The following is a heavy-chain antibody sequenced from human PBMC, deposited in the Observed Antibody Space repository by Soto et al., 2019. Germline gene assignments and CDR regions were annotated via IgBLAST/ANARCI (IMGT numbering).Heavy chain of an antibody. J-gene: IGHJ6*02. CDR1: GFTFSNYW. V-gene: IGHV3-74*03. CDR2: VNNDGTDT. D-gene: IGHD6-13*01. Sequence: EVQLVESGGGLVQPGGSLRLSCAASGFTFSNYWMYWVRQAPGKGLVWVSRVNNDGTDTTHADSVKGRFTISRDNAENTLNLHMSSLRTEDTAVYYCARGGLQHALDVWGQGSTVTVSS. CDR3: ARGGLQHALDV.